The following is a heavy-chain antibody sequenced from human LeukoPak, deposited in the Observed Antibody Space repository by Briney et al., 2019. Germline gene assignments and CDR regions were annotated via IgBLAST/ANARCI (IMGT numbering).Heavy chain of an antibody. CDR3: ARVHYYESSGLDAFDI. CDR2: IYTSGST. Sequence: SETLSLTCTVSGGSITSYYWSRIRQPAGKGLEWIGRIYTSGSTNYNPSLKSRVTMSVDTSKNQFSLKLSSVTAADTAVYYCARVHYYESSGLDAFDIWGQGTMVTVSS. CDR1: GGSITSYY. V-gene: IGHV4-4*07. D-gene: IGHD3-22*01. J-gene: IGHJ3*02.